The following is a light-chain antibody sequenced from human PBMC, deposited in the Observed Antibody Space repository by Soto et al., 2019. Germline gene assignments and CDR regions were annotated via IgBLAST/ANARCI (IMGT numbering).Light chain of an antibody. CDR2: PAY. CDR3: IQASTFPLT. CDR1: QGISSW. V-gene: IGKV1D-12*01. J-gene: IGKJ4*01. Sequence: DIQMTQSPSSVSASVGDRVTITCRASQGISSWLAWYQQRPGKAPKLLIYPAYSLQSGVPSRFTGSGSGPDFPLTINSLQAEDSASYSCIQASTFPLTFGGGTKVEIK.